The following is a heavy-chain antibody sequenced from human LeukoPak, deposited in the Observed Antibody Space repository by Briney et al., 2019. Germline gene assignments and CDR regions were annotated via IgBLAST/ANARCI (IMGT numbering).Heavy chain of an antibody. CDR1: GGSFSGYY. CDR3: ARGVSSGEDY. V-gene: IGHV4-34*01. Sequence: SEPLSLTCAVYGGSFSGYYWSWIRQPPGKGLECIGEINHSGSTNYNPSLKSRLNISVDTSKNQFSLKLSSVTAADTAVYYCARGVSSGEDYWGQGTLVTVSS. D-gene: IGHD3-10*01. CDR2: INHSGST. J-gene: IGHJ4*02.